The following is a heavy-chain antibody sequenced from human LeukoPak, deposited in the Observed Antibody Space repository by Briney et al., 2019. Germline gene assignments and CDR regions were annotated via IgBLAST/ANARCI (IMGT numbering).Heavy chain of an antibody. CDR2: ISSNGGST. CDR1: GFTFSSYA. D-gene: IGHD5-12*01. Sequence: GGSLRLSCAASGFTFSSYAMHWVRQAPGKGLEYVSAISSNGGSTCYANSVKGRFTISRDNSKNTLYLQMGSLRAEDMAVYYCARDPRSGYDYGYSYFDYWGQGTLVTVSS. V-gene: IGHV3-64*01. CDR3: ARDPRSGYDYGYSYFDY. J-gene: IGHJ4*02.